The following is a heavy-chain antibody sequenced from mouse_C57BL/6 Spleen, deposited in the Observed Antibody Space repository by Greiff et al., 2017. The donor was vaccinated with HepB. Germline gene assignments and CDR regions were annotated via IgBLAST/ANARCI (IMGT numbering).Heavy chain of an antibody. CDR1: GYTFTSYW. D-gene: IGHD3-2*02. CDR2: IDPSDSET. Sequence: VQLQQPGAELVRPGSSVKLSCKASGYTFTSYWMHWVKQRPIQGLEWIGNIDPSDSETHYNQKFKDKATLTVDKSSSTAYMQLSSLTSEDSAVYYYARATAQARGWDFDVWGTGTTVTVSS. V-gene: IGHV1-52*01. J-gene: IGHJ1*03. CDR3: ARATAQARGWDFDV.